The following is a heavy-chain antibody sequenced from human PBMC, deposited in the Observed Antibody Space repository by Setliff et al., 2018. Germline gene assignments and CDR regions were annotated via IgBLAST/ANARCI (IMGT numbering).Heavy chain of an antibody. D-gene: IGHD6-6*01. Sequence: GASVKVSCKASGYTFTSYDINWVRQATGQGLEWMGWMNPNSGNTGYSQKFQGRVTITRDTSASTAYMELSSLRSEDTAVYYCARGDSSYYFDYWGQGTLVTVSS. CDR1: GYTFTSYD. J-gene: IGHJ4*02. CDR3: ARGDSSYYFDY. CDR2: MNPNSGNT. V-gene: IGHV1-8*01.